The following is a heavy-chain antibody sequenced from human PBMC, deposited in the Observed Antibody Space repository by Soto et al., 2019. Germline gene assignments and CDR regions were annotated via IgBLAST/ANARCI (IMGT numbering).Heavy chain of an antibody. CDR1: GGSISSSSYY. Sequence: SETLSLTCTVSGGSISSSSYYWGWIRQPPGKGLEWIGSIYYSGSTYYNPSLKSRVTISVDTSKNQFSLKLSSVTAADTAVYYCARVTSSGYYQSRGRYYFDYWGQGTLVTAPQ. J-gene: IGHJ4*02. D-gene: IGHD3-22*01. CDR3: ARVTSSGYYQSRGRYYFDY. V-gene: IGHV4-39*01. CDR2: IYYSGST.